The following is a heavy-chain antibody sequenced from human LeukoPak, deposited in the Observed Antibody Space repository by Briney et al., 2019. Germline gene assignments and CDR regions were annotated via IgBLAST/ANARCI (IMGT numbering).Heavy chain of an antibody. D-gene: IGHD6-13*01. CDR1: GFTFSDYT. CDR3: ARDKDNSRFFDY. CDR2: ISFDGTTK. Sequence: GGSLRLSCAASGFTFSDYTMHWVRQAPGRGLDWVATISFDGTTKYYAASVKGRFTISRDNSKNTLYLQMDSLRPEDTAVYYCARDKDNSRFFDYWGQGTQVTVSS. V-gene: IGHV3-30*04. J-gene: IGHJ4*02.